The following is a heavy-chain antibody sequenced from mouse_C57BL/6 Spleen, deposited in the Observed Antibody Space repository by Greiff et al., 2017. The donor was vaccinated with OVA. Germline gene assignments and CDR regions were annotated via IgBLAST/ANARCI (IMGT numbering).Heavy chain of an antibody. D-gene: IGHD2-3*01. Sequence: EVHLVESGGGLVKPGGSLKLSCAASGFTFSSYAMSWVRQTPEKRLEWVATISDGGSYTYYPDNVKGRFTISRDNAKNNLYLQMSHLKSEDTAMYYCARDRFYDGYYGFAYWGQGTLVTVSA. J-gene: IGHJ3*01. CDR3: ARDRFYDGYYGFAY. V-gene: IGHV5-4*01. CDR1: GFTFSSYA. CDR2: ISDGGSYT.